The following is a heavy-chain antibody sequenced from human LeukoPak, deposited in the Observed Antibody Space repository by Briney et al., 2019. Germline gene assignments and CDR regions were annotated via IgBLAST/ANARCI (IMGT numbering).Heavy chain of an antibody. D-gene: IGHD2-2*01. CDR1: GFTFSSYA. CDR3: AKMGAGAVVPAAPGDYFGY. J-gene: IGHJ4*02. CDR2: ISGSGGST. V-gene: IGHV3-23*01. Sequence: GGSLRLSCAASGFTFSSYAMSWVRQAPGKGLEWVSAISGSGGSTYYADSVKGRFTISRDNSKNTLHLQMNSLRAEDTAVYYCAKMGAGAVVPAAPGDYFGYWGQGTLVTVSS.